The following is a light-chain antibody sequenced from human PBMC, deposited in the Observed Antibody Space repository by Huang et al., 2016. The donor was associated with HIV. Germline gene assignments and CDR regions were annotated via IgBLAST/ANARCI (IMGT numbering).Light chain of an antibody. V-gene: IGKV3-20*01. Sequence: EIVLTQSPGTLSLSPGQRLTLSCRASQTVSNAYLAWYQQKPGQSPRLLIYAASTRAAGIPDRCSGSGSATDFILTVSRLEPEDSAVYYCQQYALSPWTFGHGTKVEI. J-gene: IGKJ1*01. CDR2: AAS. CDR3: QQYALSPWT. CDR1: QTVSNAY.